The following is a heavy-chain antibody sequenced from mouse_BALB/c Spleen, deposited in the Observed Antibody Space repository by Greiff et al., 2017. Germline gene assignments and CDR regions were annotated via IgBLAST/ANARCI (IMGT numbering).Heavy chain of an antibody. D-gene: IGHD2-14*01. CDR1: GFTFSSYG. V-gene: IGHV5-6*02. CDR2: ISSGGSYT. J-gene: IGHJ2*01. Sequence: EVKVVESGGDLVKPGGSLKLSCAASGFTFSSYGMSWVRQTPDKRLEWVATISSGGSYTYYPDSVKGRFTISRDNAKNTLYLQMSSLKSEDTAMYYSARRGTGYYFDDWGQGTTLTVSS. CDR3: ARRGTGYYFDD.